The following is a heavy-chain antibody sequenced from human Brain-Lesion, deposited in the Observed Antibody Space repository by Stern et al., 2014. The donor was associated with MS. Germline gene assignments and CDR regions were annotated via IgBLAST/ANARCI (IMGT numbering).Heavy chain of an antibody. CDR1: GGSISSSTYY. V-gene: IGHV4-39*01. CDR3: ARHDSVPRPSQLYSARDRGPGYFDY. CDR2: IYYSGFT. D-gene: IGHD1-26*01. Sequence: QVQLVESGPGLVQPSETLSLTCTVSGGSISSSTYYWAWLRQPPGKGLEWIGNIYYSGFTYYNPSLKRRVTISVDMSKNQFSLKLSFVTAADTAIYYCARHDSVPRPSQLYSARDRGPGYFDYWGQGTLVTVSS. J-gene: IGHJ4*02.